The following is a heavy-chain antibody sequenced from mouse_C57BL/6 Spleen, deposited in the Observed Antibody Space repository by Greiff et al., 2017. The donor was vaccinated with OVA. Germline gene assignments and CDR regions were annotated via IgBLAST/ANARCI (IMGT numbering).Heavy chain of an antibody. V-gene: IGHV1-82*01. CDR3: ARARDSYWYFDV. CDR1: GYAFSSSW. CDR2: IYPGDGDT. J-gene: IGHJ1*03. Sequence: VKLQQSGPELVKPGASVKISCKASGYAFSSSWMNWVKQRPGKGLEWIGRIYPGDGDTNYNGKFKGKATLTADKSSSTAYMQLSSLTSEDSAVYFCARARDSYWYFDVWGTGTTVTVSS.